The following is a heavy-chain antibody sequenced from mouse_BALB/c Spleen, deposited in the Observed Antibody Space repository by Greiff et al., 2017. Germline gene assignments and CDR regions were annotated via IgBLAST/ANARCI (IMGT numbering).Heavy chain of an antibody. D-gene: IGHD2-4*01. CDR2: IWSGGST. J-gene: IGHJ4*01. Sequence: QVQLKESGPGLVAPSQSLSITCTVSGFSLTSYGVHWVRQSPGKGLEWLGVIWSGGSTDYNAAFISRLSISKDNSKSQVFFKMNSLQADDTAIYYCARRDDYDIYYAMDYWGQGTSVTVSS. V-gene: IGHV2-4-1*01. CDR3: ARRDDYDIYYAMDY. CDR1: GFSLTSYG.